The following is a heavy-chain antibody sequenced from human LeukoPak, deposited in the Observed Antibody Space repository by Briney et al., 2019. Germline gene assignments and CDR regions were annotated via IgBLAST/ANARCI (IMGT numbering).Heavy chain of an antibody. J-gene: IGHJ4*02. CDR2: INHSGST. CDR3: AREADYGDYKYYFDY. D-gene: IGHD4-17*01. CDR1: GGSFSGYY. Sequence: PSETLSLTCAVYGGSFSGYYWSWVRQPPGKGLEWIAEINHSGSTNYNPSLKSRVTISVDTSKNQFSLKLSSVTAADTAVYYCAREADYGDYKYYFDYWGQGTLVTVSS. V-gene: IGHV4-34*01.